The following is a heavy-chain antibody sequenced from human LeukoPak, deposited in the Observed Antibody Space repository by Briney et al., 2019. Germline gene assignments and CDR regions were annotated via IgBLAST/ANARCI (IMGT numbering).Heavy chain of an antibody. CDR2: IRSRAYGGTT. J-gene: IGHJ6*02. V-gene: IGHV3-49*04. CDR3: TRYYDSSGYSV. CDR1: GFTFSSYA. Sequence: PGGSLRLSCAASGFTFSSYAMSWVRQAPGKGLEWVGFIRSRAYGGTTEYAASVKGRFTISRDDSKSIAYLQMNSLKTEDTAVYYCTRYYDSSGYSVWGQGTTVTVSS. D-gene: IGHD3-22*01.